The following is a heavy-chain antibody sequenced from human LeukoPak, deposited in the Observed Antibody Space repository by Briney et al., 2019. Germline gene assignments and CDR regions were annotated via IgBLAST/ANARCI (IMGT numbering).Heavy chain of an antibody. CDR1: GYTFTSYY. V-gene: IGHV1-46*01. CDR2: INPSGCST. Sequence: ASVTVSFKASGYTFTSYYMHWVRQAPGQRLEWMGIINPSGCSTSYAQKFQGRVTMTRDMSTSTVYMELSSLRSEDTAVYYCARVTRYAIDYWGQGTLVTVSS. J-gene: IGHJ4*02. D-gene: IGHD2-2*01. CDR3: ARVTRYAIDY.